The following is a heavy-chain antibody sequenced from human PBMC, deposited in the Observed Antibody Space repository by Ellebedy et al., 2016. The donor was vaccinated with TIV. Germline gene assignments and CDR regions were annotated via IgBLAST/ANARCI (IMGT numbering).Heavy chain of an antibody. D-gene: IGHD3-22*01. J-gene: IGHJ4*02. V-gene: IGHV3-73*01. CDR1: GSTFSGSA. CDR2: ISSKANSYAT. Sequence: GESLKISCAASGSTFSGSAMHWVRQASGKGLGWVGRISSKANSYATEYTASVNGRFTISRADSKNTAYLQMNSLETEDTAVYYCAIKYYYDSSGYTIDYWGQGTLVTVTS. CDR3: AIKYYYDSSGYTIDY.